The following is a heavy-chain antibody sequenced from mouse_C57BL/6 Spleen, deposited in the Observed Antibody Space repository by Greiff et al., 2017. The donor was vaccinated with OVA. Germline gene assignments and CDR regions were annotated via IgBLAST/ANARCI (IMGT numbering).Heavy chain of an antibody. V-gene: IGHV1-7*01. CDR3: ARGDKSNNYAMDY. D-gene: IGHD2-5*01. Sequence: VQLQQSGAELAKPGASVKLSCKASGYTFTSYWMHWVKQRPGQGLEWIGYINPSSGYTKYNQKFKDKATLTADKSSSTAYMQLSSLTYEDSAVYYCARGDKSNNYAMDYWGQGTSVTVSS. J-gene: IGHJ4*01. CDR1: GYTFTSYW. CDR2: INPSSGYT.